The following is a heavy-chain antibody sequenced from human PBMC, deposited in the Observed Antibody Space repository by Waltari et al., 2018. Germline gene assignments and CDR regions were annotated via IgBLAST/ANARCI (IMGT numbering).Heavy chain of an antibody. Sequence: QVQLQQWGAGLLKPSETLSLTCAVYGGSFSGYYWSWIRQPPGKGLEWIGEMNQRGSTNYNPSLKSRVTISVDTSKNQFSLKLSSVTAADTAVYYCARGPCWGDCFRYWGQGTLVTVSS. D-gene: IGHD7-27*01. V-gene: IGHV4-34*01. CDR2: MNQRGST. CDR1: GGSFSGYY. CDR3: ARGPCWGDCFRY. J-gene: IGHJ4*02.